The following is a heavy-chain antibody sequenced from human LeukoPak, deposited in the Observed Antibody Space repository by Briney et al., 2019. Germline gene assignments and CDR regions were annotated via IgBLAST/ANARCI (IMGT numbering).Heavy chain of an antibody. Sequence: GGSLRLSCAASGFTFSSYSMNWVRQAPGKGLEWVSYISSSSSTIYYADSVKGRFTISRDNAKNSLHLQMNSLRAEDTAVYYCARRSRQDAFDIWGQGTMVTVSS. CDR3: ARRSRQDAFDI. V-gene: IGHV3-48*04. CDR2: ISSSSSTI. J-gene: IGHJ3*02. CDR1: GFTFSSYS.